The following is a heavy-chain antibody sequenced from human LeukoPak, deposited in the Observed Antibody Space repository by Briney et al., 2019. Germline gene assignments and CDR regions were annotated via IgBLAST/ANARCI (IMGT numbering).Heavy chain of an antibody. D-gene: IGHD3-10*01. CDR3: AKGRYYGSGSYLNSLDY. V-gene: IGHV3-23*01. Sequence: PGGSLRLSXAASGFTVSSYVMSWVRQPPGKGLEWLSLISGSGDITNYADSVKGRFTISRDNSKNTLYLQLNSLRAEDTAVYSCAKGRYYGSGSYLNSLDYWGQGTLVTVSS. CDR2: ISGSGDIT. J-gene: IGHJ4*02. CDR1: GFTVSSYV.